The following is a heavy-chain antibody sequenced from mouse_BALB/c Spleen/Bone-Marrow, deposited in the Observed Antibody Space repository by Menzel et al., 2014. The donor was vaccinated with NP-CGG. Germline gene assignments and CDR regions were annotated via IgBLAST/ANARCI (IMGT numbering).Heavy chain of an antibody. V-gene: IGHV5-17*02. J-gene: IGHJ2*01. CDR3: ARCGYDDFDY. CDR1: GFTFSSFG. Sequence: DVKLVESGGGLVQPGGSRKLSCAASGFTFSSFGMHWVRQAPEKGLEWVAYISSVSTTISYADTMKGRFTISRDDPKNTLFLQMTSLRSEDTAMYYCARCGYDDFDYWDQGTTLTVSS. D-gene: IGHD2-2*01. CDR2: ISSVSTTI.